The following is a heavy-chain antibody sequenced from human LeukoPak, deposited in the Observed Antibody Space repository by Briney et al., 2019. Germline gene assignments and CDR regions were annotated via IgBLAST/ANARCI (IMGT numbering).Heavy chain of an antibody. V-gene: IGHV4-4*07. CDR1: GGSISSYY. CDR3: ARDGYLPGLFDY. Sequence: PSETLSPTCTVSGGSISSYYWSWIRQPAGQGLEWIGRIYTSGSTNYNPSLKSRVTMSVDTSKNQFSLKLSSVTAADTAVYYCARDGYLPGLFDYWGQGTLVTVSS. CDR2: IYTSGST. J-gene: IGHJ4*02. D-gene: IGHD5-12*01.